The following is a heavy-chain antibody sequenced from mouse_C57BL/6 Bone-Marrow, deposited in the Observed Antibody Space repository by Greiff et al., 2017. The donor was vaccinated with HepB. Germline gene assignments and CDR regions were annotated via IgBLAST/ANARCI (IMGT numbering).Heavy chain of an antibody. CDR2: ISDGGSYT. D-gene: IGHD4-1*01. J-gene: IGHJ2*01. Sequence: EVQGVESGGGLVKPGGSLKLSCAASGFTFSSYAMSWVRQTPEKRLEWVATISDGGSYTYYPDNVKGRFTISRDNAKNNLYLQMSHLKSEDTAMYYCARLGRRGFDYWGQGTTLTVSS. CDR3: ARLGRRGFDY. CDR1: GFTFSSYA. V-gene: IGHV5-4*01.